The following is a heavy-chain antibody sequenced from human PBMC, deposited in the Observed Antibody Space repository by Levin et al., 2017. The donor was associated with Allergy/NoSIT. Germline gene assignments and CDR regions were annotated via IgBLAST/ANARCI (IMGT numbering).Heavy chain of an antibody. Sequence: GGSLRLSCAASGFTFSSYAMHWVRQAPGKGLEWVAVISYDGSNKYYADSVKGRFTISRDNSKNTLYLQMNSLRAEDTAVYYCAREGVRDYGDYPGGVYYFDYWGQGTLVTVSS. CDR1: GFTFSSYA. D-gene: IGHD4-17*01. V-gene: IGHV3-30-3*01. J-gene: IGHJ4*02. CDR2: ISYDGSNK. CDR3: AREGVRDYGDYPGGVYYFDY.